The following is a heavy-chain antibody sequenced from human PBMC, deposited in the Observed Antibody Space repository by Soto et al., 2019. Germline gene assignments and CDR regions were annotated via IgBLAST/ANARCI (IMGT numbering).Heavy chain of an antibody. Sequence: SVKVSCKNSGGTFSTFGIRWVRQAPGQGLEWMGGIIPFFGTAEYSQKFEDRITITADASTNTVYMDLRRLTSEDTAIYYCARTAPMDAGDKYYYDFWGQGALVTVSS. CDR1: GGTFSTFG. CDR2: IIPFFGTA. CDR3: ARTAPMDAGDKYYYDF. J-gene: IGHJ4*02. D-gene: IGHD3-16*01. V-gene: IGHV1-69*13.